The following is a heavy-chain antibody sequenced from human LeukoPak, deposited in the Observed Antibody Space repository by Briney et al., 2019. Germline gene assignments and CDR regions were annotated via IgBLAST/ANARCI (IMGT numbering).Heavy chain of an antibody. CDR1: GFTFSSYA. J-gene: IGHJ4*02. CDR3: AKLALLSPTSFLDY. V-gene: IGHV3-23*01. D-gene: IGHD2-2*01. CDR2: ISGSGGST. Sequence: GGSLRLSCAASGFTFSSYAMSWVRQAPGKGLEWVAAISGSGGSTYYAASVKGRYTISRDKSKNALYLQMNSLRAEDTAVYYCAKLALLSPTSFLDYWGQGTLVTVSS.